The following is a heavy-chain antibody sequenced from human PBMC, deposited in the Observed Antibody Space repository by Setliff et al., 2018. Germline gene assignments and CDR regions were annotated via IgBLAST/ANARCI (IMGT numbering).Heavy chain of an antibody. V-gene: IGHV3-48*01. J-gene: IGHJ4*02. CDR1: GFTFSSYS. CDR3: ARQNDFWSGQDFDY. Sequence: PGGSLRLSCAASGFTFSSYSMNWVRQAPGKGLEWVSSISSSSSTIYYADSVKGRFTISRDNAKNSLYLQMNSLRAEDTAVYYCARQNDFWSGQDFDYWGQGTLVTVS. D-gene: IGHD3-3*01. CDR2: ISSSSSTI.